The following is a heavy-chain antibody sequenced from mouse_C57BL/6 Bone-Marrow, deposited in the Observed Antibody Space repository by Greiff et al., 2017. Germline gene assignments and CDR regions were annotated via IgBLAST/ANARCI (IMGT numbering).Heavy chain of an antibody. CDR2: IYPRSGNT. CDR1: GYTFTSYG. J-gene: IGHJ3*01. Sequence: QVQLQQSGAELARPGASVKLSCKASGYTFTSYGISWVKQRTGQGLEWIGEIYPRSGNTYYNEKFKGKATLTADKSSSTAYMELRSLTSEDSAVYFCAPYYYGSPAWFAYWGQGTLVTVSA. CDR3: APYYYGSPAWFAY. D-gene: IGHD1-1*01. V-gene: IGHV1-81*01.